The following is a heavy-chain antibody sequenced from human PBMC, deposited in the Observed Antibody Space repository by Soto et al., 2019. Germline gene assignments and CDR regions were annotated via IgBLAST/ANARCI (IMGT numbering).Heavy chain of an antibody. CDR1: GFTFSSYA. V-gene: IGHV3-30-3*01. CDR3: ASDYGDLPLLGYYYGMDV. Sequence: QVQLVESGGGVVQPGRSPRLSCAASGFTFSSYAMHWVRQAPGKGLEWVAVISYDGSNKYYADSVKGRFTISRDNSKNTLYLQMNSLRAEDTAVYYCASDYGDLPLLGYYYGMDVWGQGTTVTVSS. D-gene: IGHD4-17*01. CDR2: ISYDGSNK. J-gene: IGHJ6*02.